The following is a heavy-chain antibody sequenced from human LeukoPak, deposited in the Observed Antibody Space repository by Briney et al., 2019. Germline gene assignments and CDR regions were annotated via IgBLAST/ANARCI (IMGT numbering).Heavy chain of an antibody. D-gene: IGHD2-21*02. J-gene: IGHJ6*02. Sequence: EASVKVSRKASGGTFSSYTISWVRQDPGQGLEWMGRIIPILGIANYAQKFQGRVTITADKSTSTAYMELSSLRSEDTAVYYCARGEVVVVTAIRYYYYGMDVWGQGTTVTVSS. CDR3: ARGEVVVVTAIRYYYYGMDV. CDR2: IIPILGIA. V-gene: IGHV1-69*02. CDR1: GGTFSSYT.